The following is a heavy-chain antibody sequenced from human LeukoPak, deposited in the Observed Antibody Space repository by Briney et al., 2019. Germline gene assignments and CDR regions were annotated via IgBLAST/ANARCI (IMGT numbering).Heavy chain of an antibody. CDR2: INHSGST. J-gene: IGHJ5*02. D-gene: IGHD3-10*01. CDR1: GGSFSGYY. CDR3: ARGGYYGSGNDFRFDP. V-gene: IGHV4-34*01. Sequence: PSETLSLTCAVYGGSFSGYYWSWIRQPPGKGLEWIGEINHSGSTNYNPSLKSRVTISVDTSKNQFSLKLTSVTAADTAVYYCARGGYYGSGNDFRFDPWGQGTLVTVSS.